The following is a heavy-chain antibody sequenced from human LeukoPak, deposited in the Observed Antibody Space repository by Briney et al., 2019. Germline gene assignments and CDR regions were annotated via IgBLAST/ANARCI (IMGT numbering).Heavy chain of an antibody. V-gene: IGHV4-59*08. J-gene: IGHJ3*02. D-gene: IGHD3-16*01. CDR3: ARRGGGHAFDI. Sequence: SETPSLTCTVSGGSISSYYWSWIRQPPGKGLEYIGYIYYDGTTNYNPSLNSRVTISIDTSKIHFSLWLSSVTAADTALYYCARRGGGHAFDIWGQGTMVTVSS. CDR2: IYYDGTT. CDR1: GGSISSYY.